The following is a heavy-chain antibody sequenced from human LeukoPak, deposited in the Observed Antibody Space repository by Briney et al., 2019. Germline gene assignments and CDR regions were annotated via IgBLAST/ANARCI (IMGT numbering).Heavy chain of an antibody. J-gene: IGHJ4*02. D-gene: IGHD6-13*01. CDR2: ISSSSSYI. V-gene: IGHV3-21*01. CDR3: AKRMGPSIAATDLDY. CDR1: GFTFSSYS. Sequence: PGGSLRLSCAASGFTFSSYSMIWVRQAPGKGLEWVSSISSSSSYIYYADSVKGRFTISRDNSKNTLYLQMNSLRVEDTAVYYCAKRMGPSIAATDLDYWGQGTLVTVSS.